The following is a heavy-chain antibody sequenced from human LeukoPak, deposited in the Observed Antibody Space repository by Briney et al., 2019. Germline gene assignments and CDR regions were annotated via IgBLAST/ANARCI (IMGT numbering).Heavy chain of an antibody. CDR1: GFTFSGSA. J-gene: IGHJ4*02. V-gene: IGHV3-73*01. CDR2: IRSKANSYAT. D-gene: IGHD6-25*01. Sequence: GGSLSLSCAASGFTFSGSAMHWVRQASGKGLEWVGRIRSKANSYATAYAASVKGRFTISRDDSKNTAYLQMNSLKTEDTAVYYCTRQERLIDYWGQGTLVTVSS. CDR3: TRQERLIDY.